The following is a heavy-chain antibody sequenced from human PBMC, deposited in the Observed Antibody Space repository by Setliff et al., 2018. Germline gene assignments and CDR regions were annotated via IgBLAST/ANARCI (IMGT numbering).Heavy chain of an antibody. V-gene: IGHV4-39*07. D-gene: IGHD3-16*01. Sequence: PSETLSLTCTVSGGSISRSSYYWGWIRQPPGKGLEWIGSIYHTGTTYYNPSLKSRVTISVDTSKNQFSLRLSPVTAADTAVYFCARDYGPNDYWGQGSLVTVSS. J-gene: IGHJ4*02. CDR2: IYHTGTT. CDR1: GGSISRSSYY. CDR3: ARDYGPNDY.